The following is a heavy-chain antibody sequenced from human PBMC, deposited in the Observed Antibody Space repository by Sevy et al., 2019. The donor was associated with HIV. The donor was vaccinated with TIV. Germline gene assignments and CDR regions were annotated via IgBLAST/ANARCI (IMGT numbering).Heavy chain of an antibody. V-gene: IGHV3-30*03. Sequence: GGSLRLSCAASGVTFSSYGIHWVRQAPGKGLEWVAVISYDGSKKNHAESMKGRFTISRDNPKNTLYLEMSSLRPEDTAVYYCAHSSGLYGYYYGMDVWGQGTTVTVSS. D-gene: IGHD1-26*01. CDR1: GVTFSSYG. J-gene: IGHJ6*02. CDR2: ISYDGSKK. CDR3: AHSSGLYGYYYGMDV.